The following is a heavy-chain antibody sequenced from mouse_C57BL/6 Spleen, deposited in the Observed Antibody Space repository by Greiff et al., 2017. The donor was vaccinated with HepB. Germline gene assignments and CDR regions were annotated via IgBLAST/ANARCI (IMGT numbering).Heavy chain of an antibody. CDR3: AREDYQGFAY. D-gene: IGHD2-4*01. J-gene: IGHJ3*01. CDR2: INYDGSST. V-gene: IGHV5-16*01. CDR1: GFTFSDYY. Sequence: DVMLVESAGGLVQPGSSMKLSCTASGFTFSDYYMAWVRQVPEKGLEWVANINYDGSSTYYLDSLKSRFIISRDNAKNILYLQMSSLKSEDTATYYCAREDYQGFAYWGQGTLVTVSA.